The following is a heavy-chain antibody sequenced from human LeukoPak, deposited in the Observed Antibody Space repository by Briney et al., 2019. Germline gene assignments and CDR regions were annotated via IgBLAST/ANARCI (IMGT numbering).Heavy chain of an antibody. D-gene: IGHD6-13*01. CDR2: IYYSGTT. CDR3: ARRPLVNDAFDI. J-gene: IGHJ3*02. CDR1: GCSISSYY. Sequence: KPSETLSLTCTGSGCSISSYYWSWIRQPPGKGRMWIGYIYYSGTTNYNPSLKSRVTISVDTSKNQFSLKLSSVTAADTAVYYCARRPLVNDAFDIWGQGTMVTVSS. V-gene: IGHV4-59*08.